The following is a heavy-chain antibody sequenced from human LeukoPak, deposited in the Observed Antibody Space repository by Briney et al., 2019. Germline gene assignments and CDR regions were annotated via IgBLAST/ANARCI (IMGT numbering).Heavy chain of an antibody. CDR2: IYHSGST. CDR1: GYSISSGYY. CDR3: ARVSRPHIAAAGTVVPRFDY. V-gene: IGHV4-38-2*02. Sequence: SETLSLTCTVSGYSISSGYYWGWIRQPPGKGLEWIGSIYHSGSTYYNPSLKSRVTISVDTSKNQFSLKLSSVTAADTAVYYCARVSRPHIAAAGTVVPRFDYWGQGTLVTVSS. J-gene: IGHJ4*02. D-gene: IGHD6-13*01.